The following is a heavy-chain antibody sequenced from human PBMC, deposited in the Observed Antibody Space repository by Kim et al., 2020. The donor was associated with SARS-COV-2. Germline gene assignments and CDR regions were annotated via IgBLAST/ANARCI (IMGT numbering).Heavy chain of an antibody. CDR3: AKDPQGSGSYRYYFDY. J-gene: IGHJ4*01. Sequence: GGSLRLSSAASGFTFSSYGMHWVRQAPGKGLEWVAVIWYDGSNKYYADSVKGRFTISRDNSKNTLYLQMNSLRAEDTAVYYCAKDPQGSGSYRYYFDYWG. D-gene: IGHD3-10*01. V-gene: IGHV3-33*06. CDR2: IWYDGSNK. CDR1: GFTFSSYG.